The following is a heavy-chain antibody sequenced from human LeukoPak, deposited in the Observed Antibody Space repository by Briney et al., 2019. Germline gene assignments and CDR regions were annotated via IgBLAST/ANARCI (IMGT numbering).Heavy chain of an antibody. D-gene: IGHD2-15*01. CDR1: GYTFTTYG. J-gene: IGHJ5*02. V-gene: IGHV1-18*01. CDR2: ISAYNGNT. CDR3: TRDWSCSGGSCYNCFDP. Sequence: ASVKVSCKASGYTFTTYGISWVRQAPGQGLEWMGWISAYNGNTNYAQKLQGRVTITTDTSTSTAYMELRSLRSDDTAVYYCTRDWSCSGGSCYNCFDPWGQGTLVTVSS.